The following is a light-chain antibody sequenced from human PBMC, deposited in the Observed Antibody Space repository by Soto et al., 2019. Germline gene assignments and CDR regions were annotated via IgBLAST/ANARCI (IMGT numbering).Light chain of an antibody. CDR3: QSYDTRLRWV. CDR1: SSNFGANFD. V-gene: IGLV1-40*01. CDR2: GDT. Sequence: QAVVTQPPSVSGAPGQRGTISCTGSSSNFGANFDVQWYQQFPGTAPKLLIYGDTIRPSGVPDRFSGPKSGTSASLAITGLQAEDEGDYYCQSYDTRLRWVFGGGTKLTVL. J-gene: IGLJ2*01.